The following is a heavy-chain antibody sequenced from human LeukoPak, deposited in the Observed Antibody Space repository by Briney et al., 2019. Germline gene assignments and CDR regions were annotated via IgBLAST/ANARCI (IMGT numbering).Heavy chain of an antibody. Sequence: ASVKVSCKASGYTFTSYDINWVRQATGQGLEWMGWISAYNGNTNYAQKLQGRVTMTTDTSTSTAYMELRSLRSDDTAVYYCARVGIAVAGTLSGFDYWGQGTLVTVSS. CDR1: GYTFTSYD. J-gene: IGHJ4*02. CDR2: ISAYNGNT. V-gene: IGHV1-18*01. CDR3: ARVGIAVAGTLSGFDY. D-gene: IGHD6-19*01.